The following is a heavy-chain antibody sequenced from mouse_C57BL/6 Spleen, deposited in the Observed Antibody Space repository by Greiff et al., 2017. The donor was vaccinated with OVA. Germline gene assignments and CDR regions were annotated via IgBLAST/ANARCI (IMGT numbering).Heavy chain of an antibody. D-gene: IGHD4-1*01. CDR2: IDPSDSAT. CDR1: GYTFTSYW. CDR3: ARELGRYFDY. Sequence: QVQLQQPGAELVRPGSSVKLSCKASGYTFTSYWMPWVKQRPIQGLEWIGNIDPSDSATHYNQKFKDKATMTVDKSSSTAYMQLSSLTSEDSAVYYCARELGRYFDYWGQGTTLTVSS. V-gene: IGHV1-52*01. J-gene: IGHJ2*01.